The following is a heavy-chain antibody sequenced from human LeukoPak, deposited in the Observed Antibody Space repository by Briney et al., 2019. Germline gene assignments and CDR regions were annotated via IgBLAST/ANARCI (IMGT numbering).Heavy chain of an antibody. D-gene: IGHD1-26*01. V-gene: IGHV3-9*01. Sequence: PGGSLRLSCAASGFTFDDYAMHWVRQAPGKGLEWVSGISWNSGSIGYADSVKGRFTISRDNAKNSLYLQMNSLRAEDTALYYCAKESPSGSYNWFGPWGQGTLVTVSS. CDR3: AKESPSGSYNWFGP. CDR2: ISWNSGSI. CDR1: GFTFDDYA. J-gene: IGHJ5*02.